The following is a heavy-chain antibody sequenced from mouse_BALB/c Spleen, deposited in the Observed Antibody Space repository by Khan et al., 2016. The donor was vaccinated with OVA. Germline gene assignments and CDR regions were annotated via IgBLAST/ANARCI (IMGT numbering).Heavy chain of an antibody. J-gene: IGHJ2*01. D-gene: IGHD1-1*01. V-gene: IGHV5-6-5*01. CDR1: GFTFSSYD. CDR2: ISSGGST. CDR3: ARGPYYGSSPCYFDY. Sequence: EVELVESGGGLVKSGGSLKLSCAASGFTFSSYDMSWVRQTPEKRLAWVASISSGGSTYYPDSVKDRFTISRDNVRNILSLQMSSLRSEDTAMYYWARGPYYGSSPCYFDYWGQGTTLTVSS.